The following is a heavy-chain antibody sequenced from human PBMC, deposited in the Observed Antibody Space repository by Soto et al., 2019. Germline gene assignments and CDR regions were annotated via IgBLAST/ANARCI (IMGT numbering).Heavy chain of an antibody. CDR2: ISYDGSNK. Sequence: GGSLRLSCEASGFIFSRYGMHWVRQAPGKGLEWVAVISYDGSNKYYAESVKGRFIISRDKSENTLYLQMNSLRAEDTAVYYCAKDLGSGKPYYYYAMDVWGQVTKVIVSS. CDR1: GFIFSRYG. V-gene: IGHV3-30*18. J-gene: IGHJ6*02. D-gene: IGHD3-10*01. CDR3: AKDLGSGKPYYYYAMDV.